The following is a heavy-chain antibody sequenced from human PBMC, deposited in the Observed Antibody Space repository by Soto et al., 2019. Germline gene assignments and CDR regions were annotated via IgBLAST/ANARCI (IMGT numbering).Heavy chain of an antibody. Sequence: QVQLVESGGGLVKPGGSLRLSCAASGFTFSDYYMSWIRQAPGKGLEWVSYISSSSSYTNYADSVKGRFTISRDNAKNSLYLQMNSLRAEDTAVYYCARDQDAGSGSPYYYGMDVWGQGTTVTVSS. CDR3: ARDQDAGSGSPYYYGMDV. CDR1: GFTFSDYY. D-gene: IGHD3-10*01. J-gene: IGHJ6*02. CDR2: ISSSSSYT. V-gene: IGHV3-11*06.